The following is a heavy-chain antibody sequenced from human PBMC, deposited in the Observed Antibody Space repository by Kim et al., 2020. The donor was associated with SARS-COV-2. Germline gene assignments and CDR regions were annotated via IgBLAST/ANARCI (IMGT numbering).Heavy chain of an antibody. CDR2: ISSSSSHI. D-gene: IGHD3-22*01. J-gene: IGHJ4*02. V-gene: IGHV3-21*01. CDR1: GFTFSSYS. Sequence: GGSLRLSCAASGFTFSSYSMNWVRQAPGKGLEWVSSISSSSSHIYYADSVKGRFTISRDNAKNSLYLHMNSLRAEDTALYYCASSRGYYDSSGQGVFDSWGRATLLTAPS. CDR3: ASSRGYYDSSGQGVFDS.